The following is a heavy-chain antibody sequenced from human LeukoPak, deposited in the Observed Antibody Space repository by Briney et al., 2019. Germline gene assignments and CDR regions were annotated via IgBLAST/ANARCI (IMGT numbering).Heavy chain of an antibody. CDR1: GFTFSSYA. D-gene: IGHD3-22*01. J-gene: IGHJ4*02. Sequence: PGGSLRLSCAASGFTFSSYAMSWVRQAPGKGLEWVSAISGSGGSTYYADSVKGRFTISRDNAKKTVYLQMNNLRAEDTAVYYCAAQSGYYDGSGYFYVSRDYWGQGSLVTVSS. V-gene: IGHV3-23*01. CDR3: AAQSGYYDGSGYFYVSRDY. CDR2: ISGSGGST.